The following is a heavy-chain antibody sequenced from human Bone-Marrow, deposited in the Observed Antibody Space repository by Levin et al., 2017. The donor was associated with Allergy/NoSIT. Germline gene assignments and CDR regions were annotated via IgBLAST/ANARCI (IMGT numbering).Heavy chain of an antibody. J-gene: IGHJ4*02. CDR3: VRGGGSSPFDS. CDR1: GFTFNMDA. Sequence: PGGSLRLSCVASGFTFNMDAMSWVREAPGKGLEWVSYISKISSHLYYSDSVKGRFTISRDNAQNSLYLQMNDLRAEDTAVYYCVRGGGSSPFDSWGQGTQVTVS. V-gene: IGHV3-21*01. D-gene: IGHD1-14*01. CDR2: ISKISSHL.